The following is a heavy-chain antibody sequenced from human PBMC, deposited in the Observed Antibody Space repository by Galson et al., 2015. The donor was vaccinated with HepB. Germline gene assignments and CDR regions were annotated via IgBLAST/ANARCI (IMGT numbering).Heavy chain of an antibody. Sequence: SLRLSCAASGFTFSSYAMSWVRQAPGKGLEWVSAISGSGGSTYYADSVKGRFTISRDNSKNTLYLQMNSLRAEDTAVYYCARGSSSFWEYYDFWSGYSYYYGMDVWGQGTTVTVSS. CDR3: ARGSSSFWEYYDFWSGYSYYYGMDV. CDR1: GFTFSSYA. D-gene: IGHD3-3*01. J-gene: IGHJ6*02. V-gene: IGHV3-23*01. CDR2: ISGSGGST.